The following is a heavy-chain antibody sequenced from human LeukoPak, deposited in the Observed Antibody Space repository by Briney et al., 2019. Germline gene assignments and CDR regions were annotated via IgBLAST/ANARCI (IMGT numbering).Heavy chain of an antibody. CDR2: INSDGSST. CDR3: ARDVGSSWYVYFDY. J-gene: IGHJ4*02. V-gene: IGHV3-74*01. Sequence: PGGSLRLSCAASGFTFSSYWMHWVRQAPGKGLVWVSRINSDGSSTSYADSVKGRFTISRDDAKNTLYLQMNSLRAEDTAVYYCARDVGSSWYVYFDYWGQGTLVTVSS. CDR1: GFTFSSYW. D-gene: IGHD6-13*01.